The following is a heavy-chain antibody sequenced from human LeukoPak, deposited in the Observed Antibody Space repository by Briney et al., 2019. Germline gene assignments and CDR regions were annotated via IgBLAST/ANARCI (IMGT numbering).Heavy chain of an antibody. D-gene: IGHD6-13*01. Sequence: GGSLRLSCAPSGFTFDDYAMRWVRQAPGKGLEWVSGISWNSGSIGYAASVKGRFTISRDNTKNSLYLQMNSLRAEDTALYYCTKDSSSWYSAFDIWGQGTMVTVSS. CDR2: ISWNSGSI. V-gene: IGHV3-9*01. CDR1: GFTFDDYA. CDR3: TKDSSSWYSAFDI. J-gene: IGHJ3*02.